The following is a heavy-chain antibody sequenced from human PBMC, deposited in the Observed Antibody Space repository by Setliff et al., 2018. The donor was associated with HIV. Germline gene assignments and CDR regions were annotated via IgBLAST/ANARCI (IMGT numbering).Heavy chain of an antibody. J-gene: IGHJ6*04. CDR3: ASGKGVGGVVITDGLDV. V-gene: IGHV1-8*02. CDR2: MNPNSGVT. CDR1: GHTFSNSD. Sequence: ASVKVPCKASGHTFSNSDIHWVRRATGQGLEWMGWMNPNSGVTGYALKFHDRVTMTGDTSISTAYLELRSLTSEDTAVYYCASGKGVGGVVITDGLDVWGKGTTVTVSS. D-gene: IGHD3-10*01.